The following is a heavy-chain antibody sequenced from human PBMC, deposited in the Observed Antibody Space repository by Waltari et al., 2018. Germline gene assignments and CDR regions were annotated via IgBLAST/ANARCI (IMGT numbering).Heavy chain of an antibody. CDR3: ARGGWELLEDAFDI. CDR2: IIPIVGTA. V-gene: IGHV1-69*04. Sequence: QVQLVQSGAEVKKPGSSVKVSCKASGGTFSSCAISWVRQAPGQGLEWMGRIIPIVGTANYAQKFQGRVTITADKSTSTAYMELSSLRSEDTAVYYCARGGWELLEDAFDIWGQGTMVTVSS. J-gene: IGHJ3*02. CDR1: GGTFSSCA. D-gene: IGHD1-26*01.